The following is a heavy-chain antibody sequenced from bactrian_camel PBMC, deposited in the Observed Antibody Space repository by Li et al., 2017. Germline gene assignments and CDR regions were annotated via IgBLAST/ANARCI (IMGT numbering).Heavy chain of an antibody. V-gene: IGHV3S40*01. CDR1: KFTFSAYD. Sequence: VQLVESGGGLVQPGGSLKLSCVASKFTFSAYDMRWVRQAPGKGLEWVSTITGDGGGTTYSDSVNGRFTISRDNAKNTLYLQLNSLKTEDTAMYYCAKDWWFGMDYWGKGTQVTVS. D-gene: IGHD7*01. J-gene: IGHJ7*01. CDR2: ITGDGGGT.